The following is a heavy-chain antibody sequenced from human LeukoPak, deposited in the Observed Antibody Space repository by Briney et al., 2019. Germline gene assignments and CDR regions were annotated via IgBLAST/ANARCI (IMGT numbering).Heavy chain of an antibody. V-gene: IGHV3-21*01. CDR2: ISDSSTYI. Sequence: PGGSLRLSCAASGFAFSSYDMNWVRQAPGKGLEWVSSISDSSTYIYYADSLKGRFTISRDNAKNSLYLQINSLRVEDTAVYYCARGVRIAVADYWGQGTLVSVSS. CDR1: GFAFSSYD. J-gene: IGHJ4*02. D-gene: IGHD6-13*01. CDR3: ARGVRIAVADY.